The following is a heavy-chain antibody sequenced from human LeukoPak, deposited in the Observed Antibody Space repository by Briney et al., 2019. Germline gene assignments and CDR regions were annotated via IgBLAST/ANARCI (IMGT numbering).Heavy chain of an antibody. CDR2: IIPILGIA. V-gene: IGHV1-69*04. CDR1: GGTFSSYA. J-gene: IGHJ4*02. Sequence: SVTVSCKASGGTFSSYAISWVRQAPGQGLEWMGRIIPILGIANYAQKFQGRVTITADKSTSTAYMELSSLRSEDTAVYYCARAGYSSSPFDYWGQGTLVTVSS. D-gene: IGHD6-13*01. CDR3: ARAGYSSSPFDY.